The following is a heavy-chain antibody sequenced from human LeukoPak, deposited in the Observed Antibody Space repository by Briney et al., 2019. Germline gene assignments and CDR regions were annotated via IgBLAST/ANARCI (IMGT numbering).Heavy chain of an antibody. J-gene: IGHJ4*02. CDR3: AKSSNSGNCYYNY. D-gene: IGHD3-22*01. CDR1: GFTFSSYA. CDR2: ISYDGSNK. Sequence: GGSLRLSCAASGFTFSSYAMHWVRQAPGKGLEWVAVISYDGSNKYYADSVKGRFTISRDNSENTLSLQMNSLRADDTAIYYCAKSSNSGNCYYNYWGQGTLVTVSS. V-gene: IGHV3-30*04.